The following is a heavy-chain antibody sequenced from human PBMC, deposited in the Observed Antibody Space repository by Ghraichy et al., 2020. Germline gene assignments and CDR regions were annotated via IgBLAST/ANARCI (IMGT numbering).Heavy chain of an antibody. V-gene: IGHV3-23*01. J-gene: IGHJ4*02. CDR3: AKEAGIGGYFDY. CDR1: GFTFSSYA. CDR2: ISGSGGST. D-gene: IGHD2-15*01. Sequence: LSLTCAASGFTFSSYAMSWVRQAPGKGLEWVSAISGSGGSTYYADSVKGRFTISRDNSKNTLYLKMKSLRAEDTAVYYCAKEAGIGGYFDYWGQGTLVTVSS.